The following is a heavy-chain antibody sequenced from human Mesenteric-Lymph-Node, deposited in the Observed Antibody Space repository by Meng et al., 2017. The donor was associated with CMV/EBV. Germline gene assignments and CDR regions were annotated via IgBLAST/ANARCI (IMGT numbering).Heavy chain of an antibody. Sequence: LSLTCAASGFTFSTYAMNWVRQAPGKGLEWVSTISGSGSSTYYADSVKGRFTISRDNSKNTLYLQVNSLRAEDTAAYYCARETYCSSASCYYGMDVWGQGTTVTVSS. CDR1: GFTFSTYA. CDR2: ISGSGSST. V-gene: IGHV3-23*01. J-gene: IGHJ6*02. CDR3: ARETYCSSASCYYGMDV. D-gene: IGHD2-2*01.